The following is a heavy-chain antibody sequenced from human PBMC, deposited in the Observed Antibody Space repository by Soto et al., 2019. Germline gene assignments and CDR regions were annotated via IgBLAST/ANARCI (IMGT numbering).Heavy chain of an antibody. CDR3: VRDWGLAGLLDY. J-gene: IGHJ4*02. D-gene: IGHD3-16*01. Sequence: GGSLRLSCVASGFTFRTYSMHWVRQAPGKGLEWVSYISSSGTTIHYADSVKGRFTISRDNAKNSVFLLMNSLTDDDTAVYFCVRDWGLAGLLDYWGQGTLVTVSS. CDR2: ISSSGTTI. CDR1: GFTFRTYS. V-gene: IGHV3-48*02.